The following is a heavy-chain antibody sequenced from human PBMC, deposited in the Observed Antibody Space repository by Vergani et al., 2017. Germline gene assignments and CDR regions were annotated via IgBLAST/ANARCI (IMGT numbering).Heavy chain of an antibody. D-gene: IGHD3-3*01. Sequence: QVQLQQWGAGLLKPSETLSLTCAVYGGSFSGYYWSWIRQPAGKGLEWIGYIYYSGSTNYNPSLKSRVTISVDTSKNQFSLKLSSVTAADTAVYYCASTSYYDFWSGLSAIDYWGQGTLVTVSS. CDR1: GGSFSGYY. V-gene: IGHV4-34*11. CDR3: ASTSYYDFWSGLSAIDY. J-gene: IGHJ4*02. CDR2: IYYSGST.